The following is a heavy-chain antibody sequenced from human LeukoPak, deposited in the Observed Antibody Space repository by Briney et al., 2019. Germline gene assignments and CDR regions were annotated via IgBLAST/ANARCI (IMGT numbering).Heavy chain of an antibody. CDR1: GFTFSKAW. CDR2: IKSKTDGGTA. J-gene: IGHJ4*02. V-gene: IGHV3-15*01. Sequence: PGGSLRLSCAVSGFTFSKAWMSWVRQAPGKGLEWVGRIKSKTDGGTADYAGPVKGRFTISRDDPKNTLYLQMSSLETEDTAVYYCTTDYYDTSGYSSYYWGQGTLVTVSS. CDR3: TTDYYDTSGYSSYY. D-gene: IGHD3-22*01.